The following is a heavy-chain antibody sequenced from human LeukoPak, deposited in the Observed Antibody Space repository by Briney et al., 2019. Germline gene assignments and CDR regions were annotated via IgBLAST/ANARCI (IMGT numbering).Heavy chain of an antibody. Sequence: SETLSLTCTVSGGSISSYYWSWIRQPAGKGLEWIGRIYTSGSTNYNPSLKSRVTMSVDTSKNQLSLKLRSVTAADTAVYMTNYLQGGYYFNYWGQGTLVTVSS. V-gene: IGHV4-4*07. CDR3: NYLQGGYYFNY. D-gene: IGHD4/OR15-4a*01. CDR1: GGSISSYY. J-gene: IGHJ4*02. CDR2: IYTSGST.